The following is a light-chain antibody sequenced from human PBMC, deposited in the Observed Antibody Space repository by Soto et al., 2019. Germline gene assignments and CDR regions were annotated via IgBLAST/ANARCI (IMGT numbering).Light chain of an antibody. J-gene: IGLJ2*01. CDR3: QSYDSSLNNVI. V-gene: IGLV1-40*01. CDR2: GNS. CDR1: SSNIGAGCD. Sequence: QPVLTQPPSVSGAPGQRVTISCTGSSSNIGAGCDVHWYQQLPGTAPKLLIYGNSNRPSGVPDRFSGSTSGTSASLAISGLQAEDEADYYCQSYDSSLNNVIFGGGTKLTVL.